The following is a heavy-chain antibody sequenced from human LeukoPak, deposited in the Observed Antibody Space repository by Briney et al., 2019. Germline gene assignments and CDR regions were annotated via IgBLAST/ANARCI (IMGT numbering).Heavy chain of an antibody. D-gene: IGHD2-21*02. Sequence: GGSLRLSCAASGFTVSNNYMIWVRQAPGKGLEWVSLIYSNGVTNYANSVKGRFTISRDNSKNTLYLQMNSLRAEDTAVYFCARGGGAFCGSDCHRNFDCWGQGTLVTVSS. CDR3: ARGGGAFCGSDCHRNFDC. CDR1: GFTVSNNY. V-gene: IGHV3-53*01. CDR2: IYSNGVT. J-gene: IGHJ4*02.